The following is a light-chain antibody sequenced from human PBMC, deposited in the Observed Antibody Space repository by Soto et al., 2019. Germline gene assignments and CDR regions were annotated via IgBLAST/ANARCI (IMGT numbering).Light chain of an antibody. CDR1: QSISIS. V-gene: IGKV1-39*01. CDR3: QQSYSPSLT. Sequence: DIQMTQSPSSLSASVGDRVIITCRASQSISISLNWYQQKPGKAPQVLIYAATSLQSGVPSRFSGSGSGTHFTLTISTLQPEDFATYYCQQSYSPSLTFVGGSRVEIK. J-gene: IGKJ4*01. CDR2: AAT.